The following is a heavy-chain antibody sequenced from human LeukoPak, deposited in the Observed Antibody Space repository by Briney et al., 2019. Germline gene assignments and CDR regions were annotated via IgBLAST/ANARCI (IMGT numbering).Heavy chain of an antibody. V-gene: IGHV4-4*07. CDR2: IYTSGST. Sequence: SETLSLTCTVSGGSISSYYWSWIRQPAGKGLEWIGRIYTSGSTNYSPSLKSRVTMSVDTSKNQFSLKLSSVTAADTAVYYCARGPRDQLTYNSLAFDIWGQGTMVTVSS. CDR3: ARGPRDQLTYNSLAFDI. J-gene: IGHJ3*02. CDR1: GGSISSYY. D-gene: IGHD2-2*01.